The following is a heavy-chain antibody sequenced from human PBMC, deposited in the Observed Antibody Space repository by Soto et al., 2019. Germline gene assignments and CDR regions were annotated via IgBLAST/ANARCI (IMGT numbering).Heavy chain of an antibody. Sequence: QVQLQESGPGLVKPSQTLSLTCTVSGGSISSGSYYWTWIRQQQGKGLAWIGSIDYSGSTYYNPSLKSRVTISVATSKNQSSLELSSVTAADTAVYYCARQRPEAHYFDYWGQGTLVTVSS. J-gene: IGHJ4*02. V-gene: IGHV4-31*03. CDR3: ARQRPEAHYFDY. CDR1: GGSISSGSYY. D-gene: IGHD6-25*01. CDR2: IDYSGST.